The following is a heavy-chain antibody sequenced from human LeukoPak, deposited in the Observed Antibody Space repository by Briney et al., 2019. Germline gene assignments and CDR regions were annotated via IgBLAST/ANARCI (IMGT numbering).Heavy chain of an antibody. J-gene: IGHJ1*01. D-gene: IGHD3-3*01. V-gene: IGHV3-23*01. Sequence: GGSLRLSCAASGFTFSNYAVNWIRQAPGKGLKWVSVISGSGSSIYYTDSVKGRFTISRDNSKNTLYLQMNSLRAEGTAVYYCAMGATSWSGYSFPKIFQHWGRGTLVTVSS. CDR3: AMGATSWSGYSFPKIFQH. CDR2: ISGSGSSI. CDR1: GFTFSNYA.